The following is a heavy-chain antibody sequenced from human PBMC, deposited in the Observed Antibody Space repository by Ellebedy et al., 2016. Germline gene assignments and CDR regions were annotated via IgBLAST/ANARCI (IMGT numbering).Heavy chain of an antibody. V-gene: IGHV4-31*03. D-gene: IGHD3-3*01. J-gene: IGHJ4*02. Sequence: SETLSLXXNVSGGSISSGGFYWSWIRQHPGKGLEWIGYIYNSGSAYYNPSLKTRVSMSVDTSKNQFSLKLSSVTAADTAVYFCARGRSIVEVDHDFWGQGTLVTVSS. CDR2: IYNSGSA. CDR1: GGSISSGGFY. CDR3: ARGRSIVEVDHDF.